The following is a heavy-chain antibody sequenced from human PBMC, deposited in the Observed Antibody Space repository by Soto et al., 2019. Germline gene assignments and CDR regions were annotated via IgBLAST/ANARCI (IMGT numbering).Heavy chain of an antibody. D-gene: IGHD5-18*01. CDR2: IYPGDSDT. J-gene: IGHJ5*02. CDR3: ARHMVDTAMGTRWFDP. Sequence: ESLKISCKGSVYSFTSYWIGWVRQMPGEGLEWMGIIYPGDSDTRYSPSFQGQVTISADKSISTAYLQWSSLKASDTAMYYCARHMVDTAMGTRWFDPWGQGTLVTVSS. V-gene: IGHV5-51*01. CDR1: VYSFTSYW.